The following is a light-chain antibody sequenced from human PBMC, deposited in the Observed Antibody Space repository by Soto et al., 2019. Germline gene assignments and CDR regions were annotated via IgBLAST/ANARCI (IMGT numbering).Light chain of an antibody. J-gene: IGLJ1*01. Sequence: HSVLTQPASVSGSPGQSITISCTGTSSDVGAYNFVSWHQQHPGKAPKHMIYNVYDRPSGISYRFSGSKSGNTASLTISGLQGEDEADYYCSAYTVSRTYVFGTGTKLTVL. V-gene: IGLV2-14*03. CDR3: SAYTVSRTYV. CDR1: SSDVGAYNF. CDR2: NVY.